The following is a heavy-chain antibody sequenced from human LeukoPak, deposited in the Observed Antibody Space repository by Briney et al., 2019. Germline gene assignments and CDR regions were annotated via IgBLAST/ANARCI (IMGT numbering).Heavy chain of an antibody. CDR1: GFTFRNYW. CDR2: IKQEGTEK. Sequence: GGSLRLSCAASGFTFRNYWMSWVRQAPGKGLEFVANIKQEGTEKYYVDSVRGRFTISRDNAKNSLYLQMNGLRAEDTAVYYCAANGGPFDFWGQGTLVTVSS. D-gene: IGHD4-23*01. J-gene: IGHJ4*02. CDR3: AANGGPFDF. V-gene: IGHV3-7*05.